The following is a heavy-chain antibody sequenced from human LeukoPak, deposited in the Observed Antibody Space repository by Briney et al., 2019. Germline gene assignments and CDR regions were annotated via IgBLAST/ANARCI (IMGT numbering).Heavy chain of an antibody. CDR2: IDTSSSYM. CDR1: GFTLRSHS. J-gene: IGHJ4*02. D-gene: IGHD3-3*01. CDR3: ARDQLLNLRFLEWPPYDY. Sequence: PGGSLRLSCAASGFTLRSHSMHWVRQAPGKGLEWVAFIDTSSSYMAYADSVKGRFTISRDNAKNSLYLQMNSLRAEDTAVYYCARDQLLNLRFLEWPPYDYWGQGTLVTVSS. V-gene: IGHV3-21*01.